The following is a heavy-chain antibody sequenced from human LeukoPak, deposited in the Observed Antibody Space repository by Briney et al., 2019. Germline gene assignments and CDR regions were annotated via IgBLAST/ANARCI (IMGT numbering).Heavy chain of an antibody. CDR1: GGSFSGYY. CDR3: AWDDCSRTSGYTESDLLSAFDI. Sequence: SETLSLTCAVYGGSFSGYYWSWIRQPPGKGLEWIGEINHSGSTNYNPSLKSRVTISVDTSKNQFSLKLSSVTAADTAVYYCAWDDCSRTSGYTESDLLSAFDIWGQGTMVTVSS. V-gene: IGHV4-34*01. D-gene: IGHD2-2*02. J-gene: IGHJ3*02. CDR2: INHSGST.